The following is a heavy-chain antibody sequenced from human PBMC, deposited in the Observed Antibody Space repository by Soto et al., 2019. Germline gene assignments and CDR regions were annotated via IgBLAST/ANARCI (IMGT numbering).Heavy chain of an antibody. J-gene: IGHJ4*02. D-gene: IGHD3-10*01. CDR2: MYYSGST. CDR3: ARGVTMVRGVGLFYFDY. Sequence: QVQLQESGPGLVKPSQTLSLTCTVSGGSISSGGYYWSWIRQHPGKGLEWIGYMYYSGSTYYNPSLTSRIPISVDTSKKKFSLKLSSVTAADTAVYYCARGVTMVRGVGLFYFDYWGQGTLVTVSS. V-gene: IGHV4-31*03. CDR1: GGSISSGGYY.